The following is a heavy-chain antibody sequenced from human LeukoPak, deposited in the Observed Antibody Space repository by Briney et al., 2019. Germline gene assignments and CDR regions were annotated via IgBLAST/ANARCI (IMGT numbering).Heavy chain of an antibody. CDR1: GFTFSSYA. Sequence: PGGSLRLSCAASGFTFSSYAMSWVRQAPGKGLEWVSAISGSGGSTYYADSVKGRFAISRDDSKSRLYLQMNSLRAEDTAVYYCAGYGSGSYFMWYYFDYWGQGTLVTVSS. J-gene: IGHJ4*02. CDR3: AGYGSGSYFMWYYFDY. V-gene: IGHV3-23*01. CDR2: ISGSGGST. D-gene: IGHD3-10*01.